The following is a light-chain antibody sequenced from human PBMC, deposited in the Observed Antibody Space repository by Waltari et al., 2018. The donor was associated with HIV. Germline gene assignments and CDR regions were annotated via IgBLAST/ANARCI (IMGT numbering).Light chain of an antibody. CDR2: EVS. Sequence: QSALTQSASVSGSPGQSITISCTGTSSDVGAYKYVSWYQPHPGEAPKLMIYEVSNRPAGVSNRFSGSKSGNTASLTISGLQVADEADYYCSSFTSSSIPYVFGTGTKVTVL. J-gene: IGLJ1*01. CDR1: SSDVGAYKY. V-gene: IGLV2-14*01. CDR3: SSFTSSSIPYV.